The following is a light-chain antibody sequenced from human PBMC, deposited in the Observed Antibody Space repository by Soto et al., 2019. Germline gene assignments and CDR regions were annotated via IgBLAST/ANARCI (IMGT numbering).Light chain of an antibody. J-gene: IGLJ2*01. CDR2: TND. V-gene: IGLV1-44*01. CDR3: AAWDHSLKGVV. Sequence: QSVLTQPPSASGTPGQRVTISCSGSSSNIGGNTVNWFQQLPGTAPKLLIYTNDQRPSGVPGRFAGSKSGTSSSLAISGLRSEDEADYDCAAWDHSLKGVVFGGGTKLTV. CDR1: SSNIGGNT.